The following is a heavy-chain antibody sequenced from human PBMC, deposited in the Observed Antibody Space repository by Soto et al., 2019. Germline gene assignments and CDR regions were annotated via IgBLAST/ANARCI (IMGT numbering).Heavy chain of an antibody. CDR2: INHSGST. J-gene: IGHJ6*02. CDR1: GGSFSGYY. V-gene: IGHV4-34*01. Sequence: TSETLSLTCAVYGGSFSGYYWSWIRQPPGKGLEWIGEINHSGSTNYNPSLKSRVTISVDTSKNQFSLKLSSVTAADTAVYYCARAVTIFGVVIRHGMDVWGQGTTVTVSS. CDR3: ARAVTIFGVVIRHGMDV. D-gene: IGHD3-3*01.